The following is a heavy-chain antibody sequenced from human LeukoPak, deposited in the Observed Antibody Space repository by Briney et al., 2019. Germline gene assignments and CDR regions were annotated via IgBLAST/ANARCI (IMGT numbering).Heavy chain of an antibody. CDR2: IYSGGST. D-gene: IGHD1-26*01. J-gene: IGHJ4*02. CDR1: GFTVSSNY. Sequence: GGSLRLSCAASGFTVSSNYMSWVRQAPGKGLEWVSVIYSGGSTYYADSVKGRFTISRDNSKNTLYLQMNSLRAEDTAVYYCAWDNIVGATRVDYWGQGTLVTVSS. V-gene: IGHV3-66*01. CDR3: AWDNIVGATRVDY.